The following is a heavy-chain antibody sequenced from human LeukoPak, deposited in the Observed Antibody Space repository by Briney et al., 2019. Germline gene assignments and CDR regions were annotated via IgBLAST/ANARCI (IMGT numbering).Heavy chain of an antibody. Sequence: SETPTLTCAVSGGSVSGHFWSWIRQPPGKGLEWIGFIHSTGSTNYNPSLRSRVTMSIDTSTNQFSLKLTSVIAADTALFYCARYHCPGGICDGFDVWGQGTMVTVSS. CDR3: ARYHCPGGICDGFDV. J-gene: IGHJ3*01. V-gene: IGHV4-59*08. CDR2: IHSTGST. D-gene: IGHD2-8*02. CDR1: GGSVSGHF.